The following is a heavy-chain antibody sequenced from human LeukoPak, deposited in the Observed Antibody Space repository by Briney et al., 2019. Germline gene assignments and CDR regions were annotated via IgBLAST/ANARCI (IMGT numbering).Heavy chain of an antibody. V-gene: IGHV3-30*02. CDR3: ATPKYSRGHDAFDI. D-gene: IGHD6-19*01. CDR2: IRYDGSNK. Sequence: AGSLTLSCAASGSTFSSYGMHWVRQAPGKGLEWVAFIRYDGSNKYYADSVKGRFTISRDNSKNTPYLQMNSLRAEDTAVYYCATPKYSRGHDAFDIWGQGTMVTVSS. J-gene: IGHJ3*02. CDR1: GSTFSSYG.